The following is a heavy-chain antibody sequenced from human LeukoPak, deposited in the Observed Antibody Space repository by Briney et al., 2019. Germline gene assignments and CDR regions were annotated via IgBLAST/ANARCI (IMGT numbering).Heavy chain of an antibody. CDR2: IFGSGDTT. Sequence: GGSLRLSCAASGFTISSYGMNWVRQAPGKGLEWVSVIFGSGDTTYYADSVKGRFTISRDTSKNTLYLQMHSLRAEDTAVYYCAKDQRPDSGYDIDYWGQGTLVIVSS. CDR1: GFTISSYG. CDR3: AKDQRPDSGYDIDY. D-gene: IGHD5-12*01. V-gene: IGHV3-23*01. J-gene: IGHJ4*02.